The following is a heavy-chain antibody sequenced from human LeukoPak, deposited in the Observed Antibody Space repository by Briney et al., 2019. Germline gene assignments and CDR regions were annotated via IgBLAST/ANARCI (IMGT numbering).Heavy chain of an antibody. D-gene: IGHD6-19*01. CDR1: GYTFTSYG. V-gene: IGHV1-18*04. Sequence: GASVKVSCKASGYTFTSYGISWVRQAPGQGLEWMGWISAYNGNTNYAQKLQGRVTMTTDTSTSTAYMELRSLRSEDTAVYYCARDRSSGWYEYYYTTVWTSGAKGPRSPSPQ. CDR3: ARDRSSGWYEYYYTTVWTS. CDR2: ISAYNGNT. J-gene: IGHJ6*04.